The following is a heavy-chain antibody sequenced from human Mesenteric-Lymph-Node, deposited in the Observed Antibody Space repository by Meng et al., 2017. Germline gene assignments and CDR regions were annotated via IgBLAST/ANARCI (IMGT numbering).Heavy chain of an antibody. CDR2: IPHRGSS. D-gene: IGHD3-10*01. Sequence: QVVLQGSGPGLVKPSQNLSLTCTGFGGSISSGDYYWRWTRQPPGKGLECIGGIPHRGSSAYNPSLKSRVSMSIDKSKNQFSLKLTSVTAADTAVYHCLRGSGGSVWGQGTLVTVSS. J-gene: IGHJ1*01. CDR1: GGSISSGDYY. V-gene: IGHV4-30-4*01. CDR3: LRGSGGSV.